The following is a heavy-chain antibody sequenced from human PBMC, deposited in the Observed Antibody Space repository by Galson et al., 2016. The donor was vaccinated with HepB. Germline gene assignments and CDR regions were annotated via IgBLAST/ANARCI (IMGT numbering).Heavy chain of an antibody. V-gene: IGHV2-5*02. J-gene: IGHJ4*02. Sequence: PALVKPTQTLTLTCNFSGFSLSSSGVAVGWIRQPPGKALEWLALIYWDDDKRYSPSLRSRLTITKDTSKNQVVLRMNNMDPADTATYYCAHPTPVTNFDHGGQGTVVPVSS. CDR3: AHPTPVTNFDH. CDR2: IYWDDDK. CDR1: GFSLSSSGVA. D-gene: IGHD4-17*01.